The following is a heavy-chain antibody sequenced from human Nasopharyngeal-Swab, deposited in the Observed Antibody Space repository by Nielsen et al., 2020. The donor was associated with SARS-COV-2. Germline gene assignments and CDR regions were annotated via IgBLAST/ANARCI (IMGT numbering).Heavy chain of an antibody. D-gene: IGHD5-18*01. CDR2: TYYSGST. CDR1: GGTISSYY. CDR3: ARGPKIQLWSQNWYFDL. Sequence: SEILSLTCTASGGTISSYYWSWIRQLPGKGLEWNGYTYYSGSTNYNPSLKSRVTISVDTSKNQFSLKLNSVTAADTAVYYCARGPKIQLWSQNWYFDLWGRGTLVTVSS. V-gene: IGHV4-59*13. J-gene: IGHJ2*01.